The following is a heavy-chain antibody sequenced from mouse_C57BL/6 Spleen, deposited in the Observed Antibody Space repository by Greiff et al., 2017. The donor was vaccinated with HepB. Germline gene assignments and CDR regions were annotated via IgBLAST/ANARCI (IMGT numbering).Heavy chain of an antibody. CDR2: IRNKANGYTT. Sequence: DVQLVESGGGLVQPGGSLSLSCAASGFTFTDYYMSWVRQPPGKALEWLGFIRNKANGYTTEYSASVKGRFTISRDNSQSILYLQMNALRAEDSATYYCARYNGNFFDYWGQGTTLTVSS. V-gene: IGHV7-3*01. CDR3: ARYNGNFFDY. CDR1: GFTFTDYY. J-gene: IGHJ2*01. D-gene: IGHD2-1*01.